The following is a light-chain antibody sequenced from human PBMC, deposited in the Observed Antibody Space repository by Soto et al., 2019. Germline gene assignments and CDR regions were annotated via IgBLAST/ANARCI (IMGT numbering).Light chain of an antibody. CDR1: QTISTF. J-gene: IGKJ4*01. V-gene: IGKV1-39*01. Sequence: DIQMTQSPLSVSASLGDRVTITCRASQTISTFLSWYQQRPGKAPKLLIYAASSLQGGVPSRFSGSGSGTDFTLTINSLQPEDFATYYCQQSFSLPFTFGAGTKVGIE. CDR3: QQSFSLPFT. CDR2: AAS.